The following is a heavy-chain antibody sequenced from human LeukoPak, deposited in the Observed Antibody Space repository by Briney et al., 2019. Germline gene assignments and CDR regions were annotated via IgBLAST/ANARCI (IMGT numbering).Heavy chain of an antibody. J-gene: IGHJ3*02. CDR3: ARPGYCSSTSCYKGAFDI. V-gene: IGHV4-39*01. D-gene: IGHD2-2*02. CDR2: IYYSGST. CDR1: GGSISSSSYY. Sequence: PSETLSLTCTVSGGSISSSSYYWGWIRQPPGKGLEWIGSIYYSGSTYYNPSLKSRVTISVDTSKNQFSLKLSSVTAADTAVYYCARPGYCSSTSCYKGAFDIWGQGTMVTVSS.